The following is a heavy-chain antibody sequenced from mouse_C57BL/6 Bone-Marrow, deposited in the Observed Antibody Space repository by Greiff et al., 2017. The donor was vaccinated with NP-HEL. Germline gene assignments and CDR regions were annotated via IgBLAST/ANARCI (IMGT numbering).Heavy chain of an antibody. Sequence: DVMLVESGGGLVQPGGSLKLSCAASGFTFSDYGMAWVRQAPRKGPEWVAFISNLAYSIYYADTVTGRFTISRENAKNTLYLEMSSLRSEDTAMYYCARHGDGYLFYYAMDYWGQGTSVTVSS. V-gene: IGHV5-15*01. CDR1: GFTFSDYG. D-gene: IGHD2-3*01. CDR2: ISNLAYSI. CDR3: ARHGDGYLFYYAMDY. J-gene: IGHJ4*01.